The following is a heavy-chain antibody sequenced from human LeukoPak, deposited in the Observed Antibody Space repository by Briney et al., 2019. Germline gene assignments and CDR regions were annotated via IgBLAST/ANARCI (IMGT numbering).Heavy chain of an antibody. J-gene: IGHJ4*02. Sequence: PSETLSLTCTVSGGSISSYYWSWIRQPPGKGLEWIGYIYYSGSTNYNPSLKSRVTISVDRSKNQFSLKLSSVTAADTAVYYCARGGSSGYTLDYWGQGTLVTVSS. V-gene: IGHV4-59*12. CDR3: ARGGSSGYTLDY. CDR2: IYYSGST. D-gene: IGHD3-22*01. CDR1: GGSISSYY.